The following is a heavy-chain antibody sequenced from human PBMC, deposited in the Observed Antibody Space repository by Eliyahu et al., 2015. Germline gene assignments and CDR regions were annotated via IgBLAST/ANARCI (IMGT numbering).Heavy chain of an antibody. CDR1: XFPXTXYW. CDR3: ATSTXKHTHLDH. CDR2: IKEDEIEK. V-gene: IGHV3-7*03. J-gene: IGHJ4*02. Sequence: EVQLVESGGGLVQPGGSLRLSCXASXFPXTXYWMXWVRQAPGKGLGWVANIKEDEIEKYYVVSVKGRFTISRDNAKNSLYLQMNSLRAEDTAIYYCATSTXKHTHLDHWGQGTPVTVSS.